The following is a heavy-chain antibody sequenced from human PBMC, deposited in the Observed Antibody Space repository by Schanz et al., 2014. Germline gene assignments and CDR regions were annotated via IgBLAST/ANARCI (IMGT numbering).Heavy chain of an antibody. J-gene: IGHJ5*02. D-gene: IGHD3-9*01. CDR3: AKAEYDILTDSYSRLDP. V-gene: IGHV1-18*01. CDR1: GYIFINSG. CDR2: ISAYNGNT. Sequence: QIQLVQSGPEVKKPGATVKVSCKASGYIFINSGISWVRQAPGQGLEWMGWISAYNGNTKYPQKLQGRVTMTTDTSTSTAYMELRSLRSDDTAVYYCAKAEYDILTDSYSRLDPWGQGTLXTVSS.